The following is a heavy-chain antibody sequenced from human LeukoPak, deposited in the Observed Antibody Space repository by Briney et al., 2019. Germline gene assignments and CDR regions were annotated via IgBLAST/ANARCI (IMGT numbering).Heavy chain of an antibody. D-gene: IGHD3-9*01. CDR3: AGRTGLRYFDWLVDY. Sequence: SETLSLTCTVSGGSISSSSYYWGWIRQPPGKGLEWIGSIYYSGSTYYSPSLKSRVTISVDTSKNQFPLKLSSVTAADTAVYYCAGRTGLRYFDWLVDYWGQGTLVTVSS. CDR1: GGSISSSSYY. J-gene: IGHJ4*02. CDR2: IYYSGST. V-gene: IGHV4-39*01.